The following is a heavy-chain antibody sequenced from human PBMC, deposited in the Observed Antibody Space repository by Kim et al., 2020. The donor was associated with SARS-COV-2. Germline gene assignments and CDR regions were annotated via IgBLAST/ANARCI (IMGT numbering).Heavy chain of an antibody. CDR2: INPSGGST. CDR3: ARDIEHPNSHFWVGIGY. Sequence: ASVKVSCKASGYTFTSYYMHWVRQAPGQGLEWMGIINPSGGSTSYAQKFQGRVTMTRDTSTSTVYMELSSLRSEDTAVYYCARDIEHPNSHFWVGIGYWGQGTLVTVSS. V-gene: IGHV1-46*01. CDR1: GYTFTSYY. J-gene: IGHJ4*02. D-gene: IGHD3-10*01.